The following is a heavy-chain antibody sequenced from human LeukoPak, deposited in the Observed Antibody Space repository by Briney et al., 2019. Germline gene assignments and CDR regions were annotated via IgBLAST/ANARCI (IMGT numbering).Heavy chain of an antibody. CDR3: ARNFGSSWSPVGDY. J-gene: IGHJ4*02. D-gene: IGHD6-13*01. Sequence: SETLCLTCTVSGGSISSSSYYWGWIRQPPGQGLEWIGSIYYSGSTYYNPSLKSRVTISVDTSKNQFSLKLSSVTAADTAVYYCARNFGSSWSPVGDYWGQGTLVTVSS. V-gene: IGHV4-39*01. CDR1: GGSISSSSYY. CDR2: IYYSGST.